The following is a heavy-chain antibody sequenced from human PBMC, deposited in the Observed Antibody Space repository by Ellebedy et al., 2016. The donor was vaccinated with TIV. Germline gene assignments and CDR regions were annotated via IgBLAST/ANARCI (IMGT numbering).Heavy chain of an antibody. V-gene: IGHV3-23*01. CDR1: GFTFSIYA. CDR2: ISGSGDST. J-gene: IGHJ4*02. Sequence: PGGSLRLSCAASGFTFSIYAMSWVRQAPGKGLEWVSLISGSGDSTYYADSVKGRFTISRDNSKNTLYVQMNSLRAEDTAVYYCARGGAVASFDYWGQGTLVTVSS. D-gene: IGHD6-19*01. CDR3: ARGGAVASFDY.